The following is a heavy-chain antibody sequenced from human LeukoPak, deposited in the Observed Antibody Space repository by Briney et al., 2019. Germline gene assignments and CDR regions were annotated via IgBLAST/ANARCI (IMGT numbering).Heavy chain of an antibody. CDR1: GFTFSSYE. CDR3: ARGYYGSGRFL. Sequence: GGSLRLSCAASGFTFSSYEMNWVRQAPGKGLEWVSYISSSGSTIYYADSVKGRFTISRDNSKNTLYLQMNSLRAEDTAVYYCARGYYGSGRFLWGQGTLVTVSS. D-gene: IGHD3-10*01. CDR2: ISSSGSTI. J-gene: IGHJ4*02. V-gene: IGHV3-48*03.